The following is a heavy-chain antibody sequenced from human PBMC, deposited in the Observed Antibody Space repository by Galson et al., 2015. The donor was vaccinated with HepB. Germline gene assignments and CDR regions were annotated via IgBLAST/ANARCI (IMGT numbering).Heavy chain of an antibody. CDR3: AKGGAPLALLHY. J-gene: IGHJ4*02. D-gene: IGHD1-26*01. V-gene: IGHV3-53*01. Sequence: SLRLSCAASGLTVSSNYMSWVRRAPGKRPEWVSVIYGGGTTLYADSVKGRFTISRDTSKNTLNLQMNSLRVEDTAVYCCAKGGAPLALLHYWGQGTLLTVSS. CDR2: IYGGGTT. CDR1: GLTVSSNY.